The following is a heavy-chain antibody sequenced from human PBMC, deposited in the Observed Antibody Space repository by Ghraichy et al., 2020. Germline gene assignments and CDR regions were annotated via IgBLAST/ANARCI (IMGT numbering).Heavy chain of an antibody. CDR2: IYTSGST. Sequence: SETLSLTCTVSGGSISSYYWSWIRQPAGKGLEWIGRIYTSGSTNYNPSLKSRVTMSVDTSKNQFSLKLSSVTAADTAVYYCAREPPATHKIYYYYGMDVWGQGTTVTVSS. J-gene: IGHJ6*02. V-gene: IGHV4-4*07. CDR1: GGSISSYY. CDR3: AREPPATHKIYYYYGMDV. D-gene: IGHD1-26*01.